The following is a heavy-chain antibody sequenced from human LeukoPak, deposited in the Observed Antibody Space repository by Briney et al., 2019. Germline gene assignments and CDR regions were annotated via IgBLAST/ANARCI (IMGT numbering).Heavy chain of an antibody. V-gene: IGHV1-18*01. CDR3: ARSIANTGFYSY. CDR2: ISAYNGNT. J-gene: IGHJ4*02. Sequence: ASVKVSCKASGYTFTSYGISWVRQAPGQGLEWMGWISAYNGNTNYAQKLQGRVTMTTDTSTSTAYMELRGLRSDDTAVYYCARSIANTGFYSYWGQGTLVTVSS. D-gene: IGHD2-21*01. CDR1: GYTFTSYG.